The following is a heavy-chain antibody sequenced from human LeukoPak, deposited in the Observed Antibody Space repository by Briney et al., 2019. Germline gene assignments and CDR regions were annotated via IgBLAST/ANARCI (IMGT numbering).Heavy chain of an antibody. V-gene: IGHV4-59*11. J-gene: IGHJ3*02. CDR1: GGSIGGHY. D-gene: IGHD3-22*01. Sequence: KSSETLSLTCAVSGGSIGGHYWSWIRQPPGKGLEWIGYIYYSGKTYYSPSLRSRVTISRDMSNYRFSLKLTSVTAADTAVYYCARLLDNDSSGDPDTFDMWGQGTMVTVSP. CDR3: ARLLDNDSSGDPDTFDM. CDR2: IYYSGKT.